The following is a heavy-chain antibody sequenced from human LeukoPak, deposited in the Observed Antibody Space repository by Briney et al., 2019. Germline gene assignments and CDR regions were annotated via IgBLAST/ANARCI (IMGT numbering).Heavy chain of an antibody. D-gene: IGHD1-1*01. CDR2: IRSNGDTT. J-gene: IGHJ4*02. CDR1: GFTFSSIA. V-gene: IGHV3-23*01. Sequence: GGSLRLSCAASGFTFSSIAMTWVRQAPGKGLEWVSTIRSNGDTTYNADSVKGRFTISRDNTKNTLYLQLNSLRVEDTAIYYCAKGQELDDGVFDSWGQGTLVTVSS. CDR3: AKGQELDDGVFDS.